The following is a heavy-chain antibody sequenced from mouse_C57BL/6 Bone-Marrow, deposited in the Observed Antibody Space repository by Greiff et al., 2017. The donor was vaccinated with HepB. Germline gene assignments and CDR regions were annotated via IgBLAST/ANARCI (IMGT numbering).Heavy chain of an antibody. CDR3: ARWGPCITTVEDPV. V-gene: IGHV1-53*01. CDR2: INPSNGGT. J-gene: IGHJ1*03. D-gene: IGHD1-1*01. Sequence: VQLQQPGTELVKPGASVKLSCKASGYTFTSYWMHWVKQRPGQGLEWIGNINPSNGGTNYNEKFKSKATLTVDKSSSTAYMQLSSLTSEDSAVYYCARWGPCITTVEDPVWGTGTTVTVSS. CDR1: GYTFTSYW.